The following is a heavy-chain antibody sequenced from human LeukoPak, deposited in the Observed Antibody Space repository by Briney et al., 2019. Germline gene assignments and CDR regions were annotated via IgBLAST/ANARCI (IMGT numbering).Heavy chain of an antibody. D-gene: IGHD5-24*01. CDR2: INGDGDST. J-gene: IGHJ4*02. CDR1: GFTFSSYT. V-gene: IGHV3-23*01. CDR3: AKGRDGYNPFDY. Sequence: PGGSLRLSCAASGFTFSSYTMTWVRQAPGKGLDWVASINGDGDSTYFAHSVKGRFTISRDNSKNTVHLQLNRLGVEDTAVYYCAKGRDGYNPFDYWGQGTLVTVSS.